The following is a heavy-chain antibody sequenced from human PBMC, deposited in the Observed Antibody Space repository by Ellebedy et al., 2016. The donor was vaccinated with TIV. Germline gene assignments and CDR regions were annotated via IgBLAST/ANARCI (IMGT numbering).Heavy chain of an antibody. V-gene: IGHV1-8*01. J-gene: IGHJ4*02. CDR1: GYTFVRYD. D-gene: IGHD3-16*01. CDR3: ARGKRDILWSDY. Sequence: AASVKVSCKASGYTFVRYDITWVRQATGQGLEWTGWMNTKSGNTGIIQRFKGRATMTWDTSTSTAYLEVSSLTSEDSAVYYCARGKRDILWSDYWGQGTVVTVSP. CDR2: MNTKSGNT.